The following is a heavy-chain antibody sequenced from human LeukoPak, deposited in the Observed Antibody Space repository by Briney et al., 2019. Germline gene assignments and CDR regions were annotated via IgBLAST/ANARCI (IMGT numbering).Heavy chain of an antibody. D-gene: IGHD3-22*01. CDR2: ISGSGGST. J-gene: IGHJ3*02. V-gene: IGHV3-23*01. CDR3: AKDLPHYYDSSGNYAFDI. Sequence: GGSLRLSCAASGFTFSSYAMSWVRQAPGKGLEWVSAISGSGGSTYYADSVKGRFTISRDNSKNTLYLQMNSLRAEDTAVYYCAKDLPHYYDSSGNYAFDIWGQGTMVTVSS. CDR1: GFTFSSYA.